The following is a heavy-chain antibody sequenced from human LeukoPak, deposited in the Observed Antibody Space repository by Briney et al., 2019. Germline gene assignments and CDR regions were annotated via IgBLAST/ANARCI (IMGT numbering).Heavy chain of an antibody. CDR2: IRYDGSNK. D-gene: IGHD2-2*01. CDR3: AKIILVVAAATDFFDY. Sequence: PGGSLRLSCAASGFTFSSYGMHWVRQAPGKGLEWVAFIRYDGSNKYYADSVKGRFTISRDNSKNTLYLQMNSLRAEDTAVYYCAKIILVVAAATDFFDYWGEGTLVTVSS. V-gene: IGHV3-30*02. CDR1: GFTFSSYG. J-gene: IGHJ4*02.